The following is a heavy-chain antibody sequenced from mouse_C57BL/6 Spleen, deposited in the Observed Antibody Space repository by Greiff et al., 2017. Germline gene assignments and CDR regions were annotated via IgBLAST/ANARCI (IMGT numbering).Heavy chain of an antibody. D-gene: IGHD4-1*01. V-gene: IGHV1-50*01. CDR2: IDPSDSYT. Sequence: VQLQQPGAELVKPGASVKLSCKASGYTFTSYWMQWVKQRPGQGLEWIGEIDPSDSYTNYNQKFKGKATLTVDTSSSTAYMQLSSLTSEDSAVYYCARGEKLGLDYWGQGTTLTVSS. CDR1: GYTFTSYW. CDR3: ARGEKLGLDY. J-gene: IGHJ2*01.